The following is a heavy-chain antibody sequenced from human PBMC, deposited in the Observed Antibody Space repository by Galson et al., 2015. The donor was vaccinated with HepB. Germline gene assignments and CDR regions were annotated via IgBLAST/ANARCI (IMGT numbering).Heavy chain of an antibody. CDR2: ITSSSTTI. D-gene: IGHD2-15*01. CDR3: ARGGFCSGGSCSDNWIDP. J-gene: IGHJ5*02. CDR1: GFTFRSYS. V-gene: IGHV3-48*02. Sequence: SLRLSCAASGFTFRSYSMNWVRQAPGKGLEWVSYITSSSTTIYYADSAKGRFTISRDNAKNSLYLQMNSLRDEDTAVYYCARGGFCSGGSCSDNWIDPWGQGTLVTVSS.